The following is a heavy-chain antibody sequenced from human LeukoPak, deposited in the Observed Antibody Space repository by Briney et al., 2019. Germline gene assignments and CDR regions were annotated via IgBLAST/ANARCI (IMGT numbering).Heavy chain of an antibody. D-gene: IGHD3-3*01. Sequence: ASVKVSCKVSGYTLTELSMHWVRQAPGKGLEWMGGFDPEDGETIYAQKFQGRVTMTEDTSTDTAYMELSSLRSEDTAVYYCATTRPIFGVVQQKVPFDYWGQGTLVTVSS. V-gene: IGHV1-24*01. CDR3: ATTRPIFGVVQQKVPFDY. CDR2: FDPEDGET. CDR1: GYTLTELS. J-gene: IGHJ4*02.